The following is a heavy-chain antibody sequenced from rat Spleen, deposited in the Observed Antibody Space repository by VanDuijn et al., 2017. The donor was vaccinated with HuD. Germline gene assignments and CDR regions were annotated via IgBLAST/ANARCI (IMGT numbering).Heavy chain of an antibody. Sequence: EVQLVVSGGGLVQPGNSLKLSCAASGFTFSDYAMAWVRQSPKKGLEWVATIIYDGSSTYYRDSVKGRFTISRDNAKSTLYLQIDSLRSEDTATYYCASLLQWSPFDYWGQGVMVTVSS. D-gene: IGHD1-1*01. CDR2: IIYDGSST. CDR1: GFTFSDYA. V-gene: IGHV5-17*01. J-gene: IGHJ2*01. CDR3: ASLLQWSPFDY.